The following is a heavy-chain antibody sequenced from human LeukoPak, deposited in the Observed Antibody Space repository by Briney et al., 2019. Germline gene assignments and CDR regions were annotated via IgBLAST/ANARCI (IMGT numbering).Heavy chain of an antibody. Sequence: PSETLSLTCAVSGGSISSSNWWSWVRQPPGKGLEWIGEIYHSGSTNYNPSLKSRVTISVDKSKNQFSLKLSSVTAADTAVYYCARVIEMATIFQDANWFDPWGQGTLVTVSS. CDR1: GGSISSSNW. CDR3: ARVIEMATIFQDANWFDP. CDR2: IYHSGST. V-gene: IGHV4-4*02. J-gene: IGHJ5*02. D-gene: IGHD5-24*01.